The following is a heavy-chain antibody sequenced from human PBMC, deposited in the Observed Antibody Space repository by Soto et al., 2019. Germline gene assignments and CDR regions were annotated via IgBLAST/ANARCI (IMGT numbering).Heavy chain of an antibody. CDR3: ARPEHYYGTGSDTGSIDV. Sequence: GESLKISCEASGYRFTSYWIAWVRQMPGKGLEWMGLIYPGDSETRYSLSFQGQVTISVDKSINTAYLHWSSLKASDTAMYFCARPEHYYGTGSDTGSIDVCGQGTTVTVSS. CDR1: GYRFTSYW. D-gene: IGHD3-10*01. CDR2: IYPGDSET. J-gene: IGHJ6*02. V-gene: IGHV5-51*01.